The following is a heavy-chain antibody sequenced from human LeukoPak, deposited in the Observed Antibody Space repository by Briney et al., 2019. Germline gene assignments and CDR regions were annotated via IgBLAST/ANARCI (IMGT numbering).Heavy chain of an antibody. Sequence: PGGSLRLSCAASGFTFSSYSMNWVRQAPGKGLEWVSYISSSSSTIYYADSVKGRFTISRDNAKNSLYLQMNSLRAEDTAVYYCARGTREPPTHYYDWGQGTLVTVSS. CDR2: ISSSSSTI. J-gene: IGHJ4*02. CDR3: ARGTREPPTHYYD. CDR1: GFTFSSYS. V-gene: IGHV3-48*01. D-gene: IGHD3-10*01.